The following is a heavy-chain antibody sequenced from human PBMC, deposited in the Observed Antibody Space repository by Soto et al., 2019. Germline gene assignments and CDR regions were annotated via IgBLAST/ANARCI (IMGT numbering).Heavy chain of an antibody. V-gene: IGHV3-9*01. J-gene: IGHJ4*02. CDR3: EKDKLALESNFDY. CDR1: GFTFDDYA. Sequence: GGSLRLSCAASGFTFDDYAMHWVRQAPGKGLEWVSGISWNSGSIGYADSVKGRFTISRDNAKNSLYLQMNSLRAEDTALYYCEKDKLALESNFDYWGQGTLVTVSS. CDR2: ISWNSGSI. D-gene: IGHD3-3*02.